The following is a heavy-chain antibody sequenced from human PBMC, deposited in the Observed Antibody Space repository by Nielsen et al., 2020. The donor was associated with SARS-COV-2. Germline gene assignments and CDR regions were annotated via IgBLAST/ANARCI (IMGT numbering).Heavy chain of an antibody. CDR1: GGSIGSYY. J-gene: IGHJ4*02. Sequence: SETLSLTCTVFGGSIGSYYWSWIRQPPGKGLEWIGHIFNTGSTSYNPSLKSRVTISVDTSKNQFSLKLTSVTAADTAVYYCARDRWQQLVPTYWGQGTLVTVSS. D-gene: IGHD6-13*01. CDR2: IFNTGST. V-gene: IGHV4-59*13. CDR3: ARDRWQQLVPTY.